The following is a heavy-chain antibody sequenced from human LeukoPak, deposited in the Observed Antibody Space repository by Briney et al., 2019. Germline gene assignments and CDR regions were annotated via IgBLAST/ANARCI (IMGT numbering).Heavy chain of an antibody. D-gene: IGHD4-11*01. CDR3: ARRVMTTVTTIVDY. V-gene: IGHV1-69*13. CDR1: GGTFISYA. CDR2: IIPIFGTA. Sequence: ASVKVSCKASGGTFISYAISWVRQAPGQGLEWMGGIIPIFGTANYAQKFQGRVTITADESTSTAYMELSSLRSEDTAVYYCARRVMTTVTTIVDYWGQGTLVTVSS. J-gene: IGHJ4*02.